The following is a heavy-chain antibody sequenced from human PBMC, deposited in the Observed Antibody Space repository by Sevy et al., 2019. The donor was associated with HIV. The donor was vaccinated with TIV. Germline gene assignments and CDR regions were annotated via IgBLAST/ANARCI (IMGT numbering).Heavy chain of an antibody. CDR3: ARDLESGEGAFDY. D-gene: IGHD3-3*01. CDR2: ISYDGSNK. CDR1: GFTFSSYA. V-gene: IGHV3-30-3*01. Sequence: GGSLRLSCAASGFTFSSYAMHWVRQAPGKGLEWVAVISYDGSNKYYADSAKGRFTISRDNSKNTLYLQMNSLRAEDTAVYYYARDLESGEGAFDYWGQGTLVTVSS. J-gene: IGHJ4*02.